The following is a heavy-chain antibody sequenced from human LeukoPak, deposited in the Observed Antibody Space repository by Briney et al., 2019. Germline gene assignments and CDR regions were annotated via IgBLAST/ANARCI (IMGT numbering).Heavy chain of an antibody. Sequence: GASVKVSCKASGGTFSSYAISWVRHAPGQGLEWMGGIIPIFGTANYAQKFQGRVTITTDESTSTAYMELSSLRSEDTAVYYCATVLEYSSSSGSFDYWGQGTLVTVSS. CDR3: ATVLEYSSSSGSFDY. V-gene: IGHV1-69*05. D-gene: IGHD6-6*01. J-gene: IGHJ4*02. CDR2: IIPIFGTA. CDR1: GGTFSSYA.